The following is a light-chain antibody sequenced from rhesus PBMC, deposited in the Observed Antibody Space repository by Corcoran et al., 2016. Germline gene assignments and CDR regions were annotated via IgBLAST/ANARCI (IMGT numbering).Light chain of an antibody. CDR2: LAS. J-gene: IGKJ1*01. Sequence: DIQMTQSPSSLSASVGDRVTVTCRASQGINRELSWYQQKLGKAPTLLIYLASSLQTGVSSRFNGRGSGTDFTLTISNLQPEDVATYYCLQDYTTPWTFGQGTKVEIK. CDR1: QGINRE. V-gene: IGKV1-94*01. CDR3: LQDYTTPWT.